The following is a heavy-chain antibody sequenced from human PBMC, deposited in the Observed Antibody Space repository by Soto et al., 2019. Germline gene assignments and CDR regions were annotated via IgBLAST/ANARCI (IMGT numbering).Heavy chain of an antibody. CDR2: IYYSGST. D-gene: IGHD4-17*01. J-gene: IGHJ6*02. V-gene: IGHV4-59*01. Sequence: SETLSLTCTVSGGSISTYYWSWIRQPPGMGLEWIGYIYYSGSTDYNPSHKSRVTISVDTSKNQFSLKLRSVTAADTAVYYCARDRTYGDFSYYYGMDVWGQGTTVTVSS. CDR1: GGSISTYY. CDR3: ARDRTYGDFSYYYGMDV.